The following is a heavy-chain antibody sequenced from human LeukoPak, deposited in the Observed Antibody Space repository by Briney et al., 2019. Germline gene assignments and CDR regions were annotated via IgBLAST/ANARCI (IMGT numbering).Heavy chain of an antibody. Sequence: GGSLRLSCAASGFTFSSHAMSWVRQASGKGLEWVSSISGSGDNRNYADSVKGRFTISRDNAKNSLYLQMNSLRAEDTAVYYCARDLGYYGSGSYSVSAYWGQGTLVTVSS. CDR3: ARDLGYYGSGSYSVSAY. V-gene: IGHV3-23*01. D-gene: IGHD3-10*01. J-gene: IGHJ4*02. CDR1: GFTFSSHA. CDR2: ISGSGDNR.